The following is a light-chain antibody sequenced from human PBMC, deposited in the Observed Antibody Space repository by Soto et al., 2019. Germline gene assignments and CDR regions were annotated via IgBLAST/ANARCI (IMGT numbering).Light chain of an antibody. V-gene: IGKV4-1*01. CDR2: WAS. CDR3: QQYYNTPLT. CDR1: QSLLYNSKNKNY. J-gene: IGKJ4*01. Sequence: DIVMTQSPDSLAVSLGERATVNCTSRQSLLYNSKNKNYFAWYQQKPGQPPKLLIYWASTRESGVPDRFSGSGSGTHFTLTISSLQAEDVAVYYCQQYYNTPLTFGGGTKVEIK.